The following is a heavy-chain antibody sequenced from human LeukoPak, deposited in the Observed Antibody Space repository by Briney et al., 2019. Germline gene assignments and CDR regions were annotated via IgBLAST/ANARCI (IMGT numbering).Heavy chain of an antibody. J-gene: IGHJ6*03. CDR3: AKDPRRGYSYGHAKRTYMGV. V-gene: IGHV3-30*18. D-gene: IGHD5-18*01. CDR2: ISYDGSNK. CDR1: GFTFSSYG. Sequence: GGSLRLSCAASGFTFSSYGTHWVRQAPGKGLEWVAVISYDGSNKDYADSVKGRFTISRDNSKNTLYLQMNSLRAEDTAVYYCAKDPRRGYSYGHAKRTYMGVWGKGTTVTVSS.